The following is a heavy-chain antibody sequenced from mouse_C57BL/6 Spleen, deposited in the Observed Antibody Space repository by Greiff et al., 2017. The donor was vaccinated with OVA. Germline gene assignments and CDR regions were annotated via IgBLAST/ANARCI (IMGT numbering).Heavy chain of an antibody. V-gene: IGHV1-82*01. CDR2: IYPGDGDT. CDR1: GYAFSSSW. CDR3: AKGYYLYAMDY. J-gene: IGHJ4*01. Sequence: QVQLQQSGPELVKPGASVKISCKASGYAFSSSWMNWVKQRPGKGLEWIGRIYPGDGDTNYNGKFKGKATLTADKSSSTAYMQLSSLTSEDSAVYFCAKGYYLYAMDYWGQGTSVTVSS. D-gene: IGHD2-3*01.